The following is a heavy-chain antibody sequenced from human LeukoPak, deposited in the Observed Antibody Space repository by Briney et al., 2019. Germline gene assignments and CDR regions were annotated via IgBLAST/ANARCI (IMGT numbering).Heavy chain of an antibody. CDR1: GFTFSSYS. CDR2: ISSSSSTI. D-gene: IGHD3-22*01. CDR3: ARDPDSSGYYSDAFDI. J-gene: IGHJ3*02. V-gene: IGHV3-48*04. Sequence: GGSLRLSCAASGFTFSSYSMNWVRQAPGKGLEWVSYISSSSSTIYYADSVKGRFTISRDNAKNSLYLQMNSLRAEDTAVYYCARDPDSSGYYSDAFDIWGQGTMVTVSS.